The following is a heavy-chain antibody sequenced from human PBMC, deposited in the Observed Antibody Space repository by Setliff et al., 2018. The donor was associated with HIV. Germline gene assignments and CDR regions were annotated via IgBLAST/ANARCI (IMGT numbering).Heavy chain of an antibody. Sequence: ASVKVSCKASGYIFTNYYVHWVRQAPGQGLEWMGIINPGGGTTSYPRKFRDKVTLTRDASTSTVYMELTYLTSEDTAVYYCARAPPYSTGWGLDYWGQGTLVTVSS. CDR3: ARAPPYSTGWGLDY. V-gene: IGHV1-46*01. CDR1: GYIFTNYY. J-gene: IGHJ4*02. CDR2: INPGGGTT. D-gene: IGHD6-19*01.